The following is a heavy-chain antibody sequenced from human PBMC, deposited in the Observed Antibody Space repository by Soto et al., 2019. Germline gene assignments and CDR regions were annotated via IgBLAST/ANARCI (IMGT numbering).Heavy chain of an antibody. Sequence: WVRQPPGKGLEWIGSIYHSGSTYYNPSLKSRVTISVDTSKNQFSLKLSSVTAADTAVYYCAREEYSYGYDWFDHWGQGTLVTVSS. V-gene: IGHV4-38-2*02. J-gene: IGHJ5*02. CDR3: AREEYSYGYDWFDH. CDR2: IYHSGST. D-gene: IGHD5-18*01.